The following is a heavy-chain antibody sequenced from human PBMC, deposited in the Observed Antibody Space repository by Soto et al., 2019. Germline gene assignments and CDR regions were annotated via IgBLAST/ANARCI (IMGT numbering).Heavy chain of an antibody. D-gene: IGHD2-21*02. CDR2: IFYSGST. CDR1: GGSISSYY. Sequence: SETLSLTCTVSGGSISSYYWSWIRQPPGKGLEWIGYIFYSGSTNYNPSLKRRVTISVDTSKNQFSLKLSSVTAADTAVYYCARVDGNCGGDCYYIIDYWGQGTLVTVSS. CDR3: ARVDGNCGGDCYYIIDY. V-gene: IGHV4-59*01. J-gene: IGHJ4*02.